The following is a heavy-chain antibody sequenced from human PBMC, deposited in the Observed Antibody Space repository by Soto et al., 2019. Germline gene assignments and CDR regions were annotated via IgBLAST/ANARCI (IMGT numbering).Heavy chain of an antibody. D-gene: IGHD2-21*02. Sequence: GGSLRLSCAASGFTVSSNYMSWVRQAPGKGLEWVSVIYSGGSTYYADSVKGRFTISRDNSKNTLYLQMNSLRAEDTAVYYCATYCGGDCYSRTHYYYYGMDVRGQGTTVTVSS. CDR1: GFTVSSNY. CDR3: ATYCGGDCYSRTHYYYYGMDV. CDR2: IYSGGST. J-gene: IGHJ6*02. V-gene: IGHV3-53*01.